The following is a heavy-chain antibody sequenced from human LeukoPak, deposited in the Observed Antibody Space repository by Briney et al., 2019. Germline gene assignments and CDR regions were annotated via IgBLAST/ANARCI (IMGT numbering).Heavy chain of an antibody. V-gene: IGHV1-69*04. Sequence: GSSVKVSCKASGGTFSSYAISWVGQAPGQGLEWMGRIIPILGIANYAQKFQGRVTITADKSTSTAYMELSSLRSEDTAVYYCARAGCGGDCYSGYYYGMDVWGQGTTVTVSS. D-gene: IGHD2-21*02. CDR1: GGTFSSYA. CDR3: ARAGCGGDCYSGYYYGMDV. J-gene: IGHJ6*02. CDR2: IIPILGIA.